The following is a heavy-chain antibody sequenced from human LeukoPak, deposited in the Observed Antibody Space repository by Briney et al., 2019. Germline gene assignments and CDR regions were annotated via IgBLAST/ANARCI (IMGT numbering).Heavy chain of an antibody. J-gene: IGHJ4*02. Sequence: GGSLRLSCAASGFTFSSYWMHWVRQAPGKGLEWVSGISWNSGSIGYADSVKGRFTISRDNAKNSLYLQMNSLRAEDMALYYCAKDAMATITGTHFDYWGQGTLVTVSS. CDR2: ISWNSGSI. CDR1: GFTFSSYW. V-gene: IGHV3-9*03. D-gene: IGHD5-24*01. CDR3: AKDAMATITGTHFDY.